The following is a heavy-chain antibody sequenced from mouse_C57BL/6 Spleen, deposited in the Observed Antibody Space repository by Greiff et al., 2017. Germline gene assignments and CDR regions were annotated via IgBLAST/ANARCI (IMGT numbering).Heavy chain of an antibody. Sequence: EVKLQESGPGLVKPSQSLSLTCSVTGYSITSGYYWNWIRQFPGNKLECMGYISNDGSNNYNPSLKNLNTITRDTSKNQFFLQLTVVTTENTATYYCARDDGYSHWYFGVWGTGTTVTVSS. V-gene: IGHV3-6*01. CDR2: ISNDGSN. CDR3: ARDDGYSHWYFGV. D-gene: IGHD2-3*01. CDR1: GYSITSGYY. J-gene: IGHJ1*03.